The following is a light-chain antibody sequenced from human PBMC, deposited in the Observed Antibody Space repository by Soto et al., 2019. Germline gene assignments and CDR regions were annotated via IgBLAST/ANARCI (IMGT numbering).Light chain of an antibody. J-gene: IGKJ2*02. V-gene: IGKV1-39*01. CDR1: QSISTY. CDR2: AAS. CDR3: QQRFRSHRT. Sequence: DIPMTQSPSSLSASVGDRVTITCRASQSISTYLNWYQQKVGKAPKLLIYAASSLHRGVPSRFSGSGSGTDFALTISSLQPEDFATYYRQQRFRSHRTFGQGTKLAIK.